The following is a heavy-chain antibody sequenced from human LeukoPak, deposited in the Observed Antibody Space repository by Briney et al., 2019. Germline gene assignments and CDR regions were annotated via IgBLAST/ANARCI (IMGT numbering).Heavy chain of an antibody. J-gene: IGHJ4*02. CDR1: GYSISSGYY. D-gene: IGHD3-10*01. V-gene: IGHV4-38-2*02. CDR2: IYNSGST. Sequence: PSETLSLTCTVSGYSISSGYYWGWIRQPPGKGLEWIGTIYNSGSTYYNPSLKSRVTISVDTSKNQFSLKLSSVTAADTAVYYCARALWFGESCFDYWGQGTLVTVSS. CDR3: ARALWFGESCFDY.